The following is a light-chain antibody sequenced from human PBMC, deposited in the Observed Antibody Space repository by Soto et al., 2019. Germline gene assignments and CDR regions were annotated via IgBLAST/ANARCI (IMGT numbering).Light chain of an antibody. Sequence: DIQMTQSPSTLSASVGDRVTITCRASQSISSWLAWHQKKPGKAPKLLIYRASRSSLESGVPSRFSGSGSGTEFTLTISSLQPDDFATYYCQHRRAFGQGTKVEIK. CDR1: QSISSW. CDR3: QHRRA. V-gene: IGKV1-5*03. CDR2: RASRS. J-gene: IGKJ1*01.